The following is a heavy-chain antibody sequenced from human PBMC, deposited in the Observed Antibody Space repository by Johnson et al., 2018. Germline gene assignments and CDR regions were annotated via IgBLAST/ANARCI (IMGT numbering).Heavy chain of an antibody. CDR2: ISSSSSTI. D-gene: IGHD3-22*01. Sequence: VQLVESGGGLVQPGGSLRLSCAASGFTFSSYSMNWVRQAPGKGLEWVSYISSSSSTIYYADSVKGRFTISRDNAKNSLFLQMNSLSDEETAVYYCARDHVTSIVVVITDYYYYGMDVWGQGTTVTVSS. J-gene: IGHJ6*02. V-gene: IGHV3-48*02. CDR1: GFTFSSYS. CDR3: ARDHVTSIVVVITDYYYYGMDV.